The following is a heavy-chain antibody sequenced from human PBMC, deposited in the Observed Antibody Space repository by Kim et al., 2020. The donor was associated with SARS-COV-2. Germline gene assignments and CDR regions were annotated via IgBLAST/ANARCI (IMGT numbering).Heavy chain of an antibody. V-gene: IGHV3-23*01. J-gene: IGHJ4*02. D-gene: IGHD5-18*01. CDR3: AKDRKGQLWFDY. Sequence: YADSVKGRFTISRDNSKNTLYLQMNSLRAEDTAVYYCAKDRKGQLWFDYWGQGTLVTVSS.